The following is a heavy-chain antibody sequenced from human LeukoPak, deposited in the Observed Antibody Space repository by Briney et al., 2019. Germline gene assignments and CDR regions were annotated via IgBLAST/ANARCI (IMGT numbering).Heavy chain of an antibody. Sequence: PSETLSLTCTVSGGSISSSSYYWGWIRQPPGKGLEWIGSIYYSGSTYYNPSLKSRVAISVDTSKNQFSLKLSSVTAADTAVYYCARPLYSSSWNDAFDIWGQGTMVTVSS. D-gene: IGHD6-13*01. CDR1: GGSISSSSYY. J-gene: IGHJ3*02. CDR3: ARPLYSSSWNDAFDI. CDR2: IYYSGST. V-gene: IGHV4-39*01.